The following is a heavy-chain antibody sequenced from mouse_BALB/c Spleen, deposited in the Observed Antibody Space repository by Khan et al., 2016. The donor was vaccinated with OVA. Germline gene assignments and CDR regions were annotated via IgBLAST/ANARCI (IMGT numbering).Heavy chain of an antibody. Sequence: EVKLLESGPGLVKPSRSLSLTCTVTGYSITSGYAWNWIRQFPGNKLEWMGYICYSGGTSYNPSLKSRISITRDTSKNQFFLQLNSVTTEDTATYYCARGNYYGYYFDYWGQGTTLTVSS. CDR2: ICYSGGT. J-gene: IGHJ2*01. CDR3: ARGNYYGYYFDY. CDR1: GYSITSGYA. V-gene: IGHV3-2*02. D-gene: IGHD1-1*01.